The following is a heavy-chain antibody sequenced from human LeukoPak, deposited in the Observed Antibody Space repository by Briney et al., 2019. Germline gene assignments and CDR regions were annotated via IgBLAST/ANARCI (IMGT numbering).Heavy chain of an antibody. CDR3: AKDLVTTVTTGWFDP. Sequence: GGSLRLSCAASGFTFDDYAMHWVRQAPGKGLEWVSGISWNSGSIGYADSVKGRFTISRDNAKNSLYLQMNSLRAEDTAVYYCAKDLVTTVTTGWFDPWGQGTLVTVSS. J-gene: IGHJ5*02. CDR2: ISWNSGSI. CDR1: GFTFDDYA. D-gene: IGHD4-17*01. V-gene: IGHV3-9*01.